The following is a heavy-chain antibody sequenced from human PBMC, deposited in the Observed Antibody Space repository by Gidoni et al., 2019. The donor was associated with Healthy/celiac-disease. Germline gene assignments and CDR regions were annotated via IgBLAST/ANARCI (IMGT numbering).Heavy chain of an antibody. D-gene: IGHD7-27*01. Sequence: QVQLVQSGAEVKKPGASVKVSCKASGYTFTSYGNSWVRQAPGQGLEWMGWISAYNGNTNYAQKLQGRGNMTTDTSTRKAYMELRSLRSDDTAVYYWSRDPLLGYEGYYYYGMDVWGQGTTVTVSS. J-gene: IGHJ6*02. CDR3: SRDPLLGYEGYYYYGMDV. CDR2: ISAYNGNT. V-gene: IGHV1-18*01. CDR1: GYTFTSYG.